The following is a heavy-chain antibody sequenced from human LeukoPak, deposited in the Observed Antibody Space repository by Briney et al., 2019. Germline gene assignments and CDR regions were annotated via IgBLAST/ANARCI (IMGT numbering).Heavy chain of an antibody. Sequence: GESLKISCKGSGYSFTSYWIGWVRQMPGKDLEWMGIIYPGDSDTRYSPSFQGQVTISADKSISTAYLQWSSLKASDTAMYYCARSKALDYDFWSGERYYFDYWGQGTLVTVSS. CDR3: ARSKALDYDFWSGERYYFDY. V-gene: IGHV5-51*01. CDR2: IYPGDSDT. J-gene: IGHJ4*02. D-gene: IGHD3-3*01. CDR1: GYSFTSYW.